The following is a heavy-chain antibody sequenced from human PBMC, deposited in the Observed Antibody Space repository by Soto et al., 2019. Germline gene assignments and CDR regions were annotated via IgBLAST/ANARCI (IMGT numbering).Heavy chain of an antibody. CDR3: ARTFDTITYYFDY. D-gene: IGHD3-9*01. V-gene: IGHV3-30-3*01. Sequence: GGSLRLSCTASEFGFSSYAMHWIRQSPGKGLEWVAVISFNGNSLHYADSVKDRFTISRDNSKSTLYLQMNNMRTEDTAVYYCARTFDTITYYFDYWGQGTLVTVSS. CDR1: EFGFSSYA. J-gene: IGHJ4*02. CDR2: ISFNGNSL.